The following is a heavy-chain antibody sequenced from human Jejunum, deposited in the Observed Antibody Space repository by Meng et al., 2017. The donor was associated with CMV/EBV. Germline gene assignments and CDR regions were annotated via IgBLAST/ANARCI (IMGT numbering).Heavy chain of an antibody. CDR3: ASRRSVSGSLNWYLDL. CDR2: INSDGSST. Sequence: FTFSGYWMHWVRQAPGKGLVWVSRINSDGSSTSYADSVKGRFTISRDNAKNTLYLQMNSLTAEDTAVYYCASRRSVSGSLNWYLDLWGRGTLVTVSS. D-gene: IGHD6-19*01. V-gene: IGHV3-74*01. J-gene: IGHJ2*01. CDR1: FTFSGYW.